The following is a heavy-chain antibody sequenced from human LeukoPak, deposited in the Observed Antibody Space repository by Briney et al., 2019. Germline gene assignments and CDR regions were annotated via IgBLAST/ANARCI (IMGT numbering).Heavy chain of an antibody. CDR2: IYYSGST. V-gene: IGHV4-59*01. Sequence: PSETLSLTCTVSGGSISTYYWNWIRQPPGKGLEWIGYIYYSGSTNYNPSLKSRVTISVDTSKNQFSLKLSSVTAADTAVYYCARGGLHPPRNNYFDAWGQGTLVTVSS. J-gene: IGHJ5*02. CDR3: ARGGLHPPRNNYFDA. D-gene: IGHD5-24*01. CDR1: GGSISTYY.